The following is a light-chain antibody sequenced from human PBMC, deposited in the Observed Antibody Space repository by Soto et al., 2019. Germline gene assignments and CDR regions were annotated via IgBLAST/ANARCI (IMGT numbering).Light chain of an antibody. CDR1: QGISNY. V-gene: IGKV1-27*01. CDR2: AAS. CDR3: QKYNRAPPFT. Sequence: DIQMTQSPSSLSASVGDRVTITCRASQGISNYLAWYQQKPGKVPKLLIYAASTLQSGVPSRFSGSGSGTDFTLTIRSLQPEDVATYYCQKYNRAPPFTFGPGTKVDIK. J-gene: IGKJ3*01.